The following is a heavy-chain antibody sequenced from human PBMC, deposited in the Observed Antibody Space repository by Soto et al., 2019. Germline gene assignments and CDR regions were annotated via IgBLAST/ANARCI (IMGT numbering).Heavy chain of an antibody. J-gene: IGHJ4*02. V-gene: IGHV1-18*01. CDR2: ISAYNGNT. CDR3: AREHYYDSSGYYVFIDY. Sequence: ASVEVSCKASGYTFTSYGISWVRQAPGQGREWMGWISAYNGNTNYAQKLQGRVTMTTDTSTSTAYMELRSLRSDDTAVYYCAREHYYDSSGYYVFIDYWGQGTLVTVSS. D-gene: IGHD3-22*01. CDR1: GYTFTSYG.